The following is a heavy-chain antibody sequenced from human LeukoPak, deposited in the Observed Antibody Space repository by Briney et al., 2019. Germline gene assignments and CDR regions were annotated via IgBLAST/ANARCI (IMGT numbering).Heavy chain of an antibody. CDR1: GFTFSSYG. Sequence: GGSLRLSCAASGFTFSSYGMHWVRQAPGKGLEWVAVIWYDGSNKYYADSVKGRFTISRDNSKNTLYLQMNSLRAEDTAVYYCARAPVPATAVDYWGQGTLVTVSS. J-gene: IGHJ4*02. CDR3: ARAPVPATAVDY. V-gene: IGHV3-33*01. D-gene: IGHD2-2*01. CDR2: IWYDGSNK.